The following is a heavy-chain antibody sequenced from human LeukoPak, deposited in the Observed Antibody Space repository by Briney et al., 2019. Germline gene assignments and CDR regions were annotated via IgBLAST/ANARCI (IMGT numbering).Heavy chain of an antibody. D-gene: IGHD6-19*01. CDR3: GRVGYRSGWFFIDY. CDR2: IWYDGSNK. CDR1: GFTFSSFG. Sequence: GGSLRLYCAASGFTFSSFGMHWVRQAPGKGLEWVAVIWYDGSNKYYADSMKGRFTISRDNSKNTLYLQMNSLRAEDTAVYYCGRVGYRSGWFFIDYWGQGTLVTVSS. V-gene: IGHV3-33*01. J-gene: IGHJ4*02.